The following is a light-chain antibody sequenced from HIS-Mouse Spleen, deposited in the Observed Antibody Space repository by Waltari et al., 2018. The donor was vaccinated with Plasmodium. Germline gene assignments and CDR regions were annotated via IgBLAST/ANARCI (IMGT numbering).Light chain of an antibody. CDR3: QQYNNWSFT. V-gene: IGKV3-15*01. Sequence: EIVMTQSPATLSASPGERATLSCRASQSVSSNLAWYQQKPGQAPSLLIYGASTRATGIPARFSGSGSGTEFTLTISSLQSEDFAVYYCQQYNNWSFTFGPGTKVDIK. J-gene: IGKJ3*01. CDR2: GAS. CDR1: QSVSSN.